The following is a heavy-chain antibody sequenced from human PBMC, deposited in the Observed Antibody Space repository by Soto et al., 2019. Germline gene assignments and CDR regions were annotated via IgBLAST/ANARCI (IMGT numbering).Heavy chain of an antibody. J-gene: IGHJ4*02. CDR3: ARRITIFGVVQGILDY. D-gene: IGHD3-3*01. CDR2: INAGNGNT. CDR1: GYTFTSYA. Sequence: QVQLVQSGAEVKKPGASVKVSCKASGYTFTSYAMHWVRQAPGQRLEWMGWINAGNGNTNYSQKFHGRVTITRDTSASTAYMELSSLRSEDTAVYYCARRITIFGVVQGILDYWGQGTLVTVSS. V-gene: IGHV1-3*01.